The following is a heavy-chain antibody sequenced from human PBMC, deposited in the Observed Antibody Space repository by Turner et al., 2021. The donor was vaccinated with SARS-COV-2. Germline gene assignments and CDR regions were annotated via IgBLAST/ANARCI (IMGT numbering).Heavy chain of an antibody. J-gene: IGHJ5*02. Sequence: QVQLVQSGAEVKTPGASVKVSCKASGYTFTSYDIKWVRQATGPGVELMGWMNRYSGNTGYGQKFQGRVPKTRKTSISTAYMELSSLKSEDTAVYYCARGAQLKVWFDPWGQGTLVTVSS. CDR3: ARGAQLKVWFDP. CDR2: MNRYSGNT. V-gene: IGHV1-8*01. CDR1: GYTFTSYD.